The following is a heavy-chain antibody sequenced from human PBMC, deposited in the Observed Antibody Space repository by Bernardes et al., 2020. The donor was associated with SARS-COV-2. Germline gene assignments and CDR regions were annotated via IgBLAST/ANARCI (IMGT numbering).Heavy chain of an antibody. J-gene: IGHJ4*02. Sequence: PTLVKPTQTLTLTCTFSGFSLSTIGLCVGWIRQPPGKALEWLAFIYWDDDKRYSPSLKRRLTITKDTSKNQVVLTMTNMDPVDTATYYCAHRGSGYYFDYWGQGTLGTVSS. D-gene: IGHD3-22*01. V-gene: IGHV2-5*02. CDR3: AHRGSGYYFDY. CDR1: GFSLSTIGLC. CDR2: IYWDDDK.